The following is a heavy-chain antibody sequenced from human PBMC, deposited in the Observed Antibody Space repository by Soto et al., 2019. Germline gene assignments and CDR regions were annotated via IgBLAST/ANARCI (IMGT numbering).Heavy chain of an antibody. CDR3: AREDYGDYGYDY. V-gene: IGHV4-34*01. CDR2: INHRGST. D-gene: IGHD4-17*01. J-gene: IGHJ4*02. CDR1: RGSFSGYY. Sequence: SENLSLTCAVYRGSFSGYYWSWIRQPLGKGLEWIGEINHRGSTNYNPSLKSRVTISVDTSKNQFSLKLSSVTAADTAVSYCAREDYGDYGYDYWGQGTMVTVSS.